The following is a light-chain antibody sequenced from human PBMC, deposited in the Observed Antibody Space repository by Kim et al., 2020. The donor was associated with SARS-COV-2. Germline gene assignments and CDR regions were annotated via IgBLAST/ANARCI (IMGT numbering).Light chain of an antibody. J-gene: IGLJ2*01. CDR3: NSRDSTGNHS. CDR2: GKD. V-gene: IGLV3-19*01. Sequence: ALGQTVRITCQGDSLRSFYANQYQQKPGQAPALVIYGKDKRPSGIPDRFSGSSSGNTASLTITGAQAEDEAAYYCNSRDSTGNHSFGGGTQLTVL. CDR1: SLRSFY.